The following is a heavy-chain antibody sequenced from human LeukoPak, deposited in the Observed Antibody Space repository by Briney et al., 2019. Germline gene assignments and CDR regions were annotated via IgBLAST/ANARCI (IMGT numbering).Heavy chain of an antibody. CDR1: GFTVSSNY. J-gene: IGHJ4*02. V-gene: IGHV3-66*01. CDR3: ARAAVGLQYFDYFHY. Sequence: GGSLRLSCAASGFTVSSNYMNWVRQAPGKGLEWVSVIYIGGSTYYADSVKGRFTISRDNSKNTLYLQMNSLRAEDTAVYYCARAAVGLQYFDYFHYWGQGTLVTVSS. D-gene: IGHD3-9*01. CDR2: IYIGGST.